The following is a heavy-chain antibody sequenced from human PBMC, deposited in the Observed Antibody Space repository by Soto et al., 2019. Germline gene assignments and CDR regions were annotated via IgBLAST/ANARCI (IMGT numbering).Heavy chain of an antibody. D-gene: IGHD3-22*01. Sequence: SETLSLTCTVSGGSISSGGYYWSWIRQHPGKGLEWIGYIYYSGSTYYNPSLKSRVTISVDTSKNQFSLKLSSVTAADTAVYYCARTVSTYYYDSSGYSYFPHWGQGTLVTVS. V-gene: IGHV4-31*03. J-gene: IGHJ1*01. CDR2: IYYSGST. CDR1: GGSISSGGYY. CDR3: ARTVSTYYYDSSGYSYFPH.